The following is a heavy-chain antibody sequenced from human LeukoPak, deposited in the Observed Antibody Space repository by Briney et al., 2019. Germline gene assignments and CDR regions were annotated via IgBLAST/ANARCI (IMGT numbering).Heavy chain of an antibody. V-gene: IGHV3-74*01. D-gene: IGHD3-22*01. J-gene: IGHJ4*02. Sequence: GGSLRLSCAASGFTFSSYAMSWVRQAPGKGLVWVSRINSDGRTTTYADSVKGRFTISRDNAKNTLYLQMNSLRAEDTAVYYCAMIKEGWGQGTLVTVSS. CDR3: AMIKEG. CDR1: GFTFSSYA. CDR2: INSDGRTT.